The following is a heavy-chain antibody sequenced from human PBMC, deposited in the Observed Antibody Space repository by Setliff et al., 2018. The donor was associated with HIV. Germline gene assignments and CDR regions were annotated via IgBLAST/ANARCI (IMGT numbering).Heavy chain of an antibody. Sequence: GASVKVSCKTSGYTFNSYGISWVRQAPGQGLEWVGLNIAFNGKTNSAPKLQGRVIMTTDTSTSTAHMELRSLRSDDTAIYYCARVIVDFDSSGFYYFDSWGQGALVTVSS. J-gene: IGHJ4*02. CDR2: NIAFNGKT. D-gene: IGHD3-22*01. CDR3: ARVIVDFDSSGFYYFDS. V-gene: IGHV1-18*01. CDR1: GYTFNSYG.